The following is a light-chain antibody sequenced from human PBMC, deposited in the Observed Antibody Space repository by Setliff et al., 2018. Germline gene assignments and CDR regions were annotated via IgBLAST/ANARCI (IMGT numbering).Light chain of an antibody. Sequence: QSALTQPPSASGSPGQSVTISCTGTSSDVGGYKYVSWFQRHPGKAPKLMIYEVTKRPSGVPDRFSGSKSGNTASLTVSGLQAEDEADYYCISYAGSNNYVFGTGTKVTVL. CDR1: SSDVGGYKY. CDR3: ISYAGSNNYV. CDR2: EVT. J-gene: IGLJ1*01. V-gene: IGLV2-8*01.